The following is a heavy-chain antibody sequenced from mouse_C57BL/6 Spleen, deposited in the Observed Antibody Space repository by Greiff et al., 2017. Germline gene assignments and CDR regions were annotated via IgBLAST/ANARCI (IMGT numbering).Heavy chain of an antibody. CDR2: IWRGGST. Sequence: QVQLQQSGPGLVQPSQSLSITCTVSGFSLTSYGVHWVRQSPGKGLEWLGVIWRGGSTDYNAAFMSRLSITKDNSKSQVFFKMNSLQADDTAIYYCAKKGNYSNYYYAMDYWGQGTSVTVSS. V-gene: IGHV2-5*01. D-gene: IGHD2-5*01. CDR3: AKKGNYSNYYYAMDY. CDR1: GFSLTSYG. J-gene: IGHJ4*01.